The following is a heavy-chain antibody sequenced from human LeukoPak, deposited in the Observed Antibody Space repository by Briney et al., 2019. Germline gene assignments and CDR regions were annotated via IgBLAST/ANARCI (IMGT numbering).Heavy chain of an antibody. CDR2: INHSGST. D-gene: IGHD3-9*01. V-gene: IGHV4-34*01. CDR1: GGSFSGYY. J-gene: IGHJ3*02. Sequence: KPSETLSLTCAVYGGSFSGYYWGWIRQPPGKGLEWIGEINHSGSTNYNPSLKSRVTISVDTSKNQFSLKLSSVTAADTAVYYCARVGYDTDAFDIWGQGTMVTVSS. CDR3: ARVGYDTDAFDI.